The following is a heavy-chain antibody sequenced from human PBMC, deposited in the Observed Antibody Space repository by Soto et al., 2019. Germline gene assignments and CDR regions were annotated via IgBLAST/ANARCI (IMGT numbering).Heavy chain of an antibody. CDR1: GFTFSTHA. J-gene: IGHJ4*02. CDR2: VSFDGSNK. Sequence: QVQLVESGGGVVQPGRSLRLSCAASGFTFSTHAMHWVRQAPGKGLECVAIVSFDGSNKYYADSVKGRFTISRDNSQSTLYLQMSGLTPEDTAFYYCARDQTGITTAGGGRIDHWGQGTLVTVSS. V-gene: IGHV3-30-3*01. D-gene: IGHD6-13*01. CDR3: ARDQTGITTAGGGRIDH.